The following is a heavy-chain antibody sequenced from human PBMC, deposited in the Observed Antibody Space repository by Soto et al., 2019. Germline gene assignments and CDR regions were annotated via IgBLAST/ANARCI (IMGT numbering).Heavy chain of an antibody. CDR3: AKAQGGSYFDY. D-gene: IGHD2-15*01. CDR2: ISSSGGST. V-gene: IGHV3-23*01. J-gene: IGHJ4*02. CDR1: GFTFSSNA. Sequence: EVPLLESGGGLVQPGGSLRLSCAASGFTFSSNAMSWVRQAPGKGLEWVSGISSSGGSTYYADSVKGRFTISRDNSKNRLYLQMNNLRAEDTAVYYCAKAQGGSYFDYWGQGTLVTVSS.